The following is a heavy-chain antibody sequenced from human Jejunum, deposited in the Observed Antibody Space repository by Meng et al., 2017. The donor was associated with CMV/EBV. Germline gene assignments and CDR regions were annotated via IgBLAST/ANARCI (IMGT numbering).Heavy chain of an antibody. CDR3: TRAETWDHLGDY. D-gene: IGHD1-26*01. CDR1: GFTVSSKY. V-gene: IGHV3-53*01. CDR2: IYSGGST. Sequence: LSCAGSGFTVSSKYMSWVRQSPGKGLEWVSFIYSGGSTHYADSVKGRFTISRDNSKNTLFLQMNSLRAEDTAVYYCTRAETWDHLGDYWGQGTLVTVSS. J-gene: IGHJ4*02.